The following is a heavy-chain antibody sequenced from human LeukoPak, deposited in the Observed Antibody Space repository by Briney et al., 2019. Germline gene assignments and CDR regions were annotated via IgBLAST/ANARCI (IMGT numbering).Heavy chain of an antibody. Sequence: PGGSLRLSCAASGFTFSSYAMSWVHQAPGKGLEWVSAISGSGGSTYYADSVKGRFTISRDNAKNSLYLQMNSLRAEDTALYYCARGAYYYDSSGYYQIDYWGQGTLVTVSS. D-gene: IGHD3-22*01. CDR3: ARGAYYYDSSGYYQIDY. J-gene: IGHJ4*02. V-gene: IGHV3-23*01. CDR2: ISGSGGST. CDR1: GFTFSSYA.